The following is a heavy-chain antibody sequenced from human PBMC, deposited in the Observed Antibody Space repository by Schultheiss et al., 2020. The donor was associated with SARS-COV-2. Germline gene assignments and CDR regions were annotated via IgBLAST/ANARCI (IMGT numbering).Heavy chain of an antibody. V-gene: IGHV3-53*01. CDR2: IYSCGST. CDR1: GFTVSSNY. J-gene: IGHJ6*02. D-gene: IGHD2-2*01. CDR3: AKDRGYCSSTSCYYYYGMDV. Sequence: GGSLRLSCAASGFTVSSNYMSWVRQAPGKGLEWVSVIYSCGSTYYADSVKGRFTISRDNSKNTLYLQMNSLRAEDTAVYYCAKDRGYCSSTSCYYYYGMDVWGQGTTVTVSS.